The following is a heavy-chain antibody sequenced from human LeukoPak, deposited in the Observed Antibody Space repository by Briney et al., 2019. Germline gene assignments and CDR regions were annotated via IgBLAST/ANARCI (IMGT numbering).Heavy chain of an antibody. CDR1: GFTFSSYA. CDR2: ISGSGGST. J-gene: IGHJ4*02. CDR3: AKSGSSGYYSWVDY. Sequence: GGSLRLSCAASGFTFSSYAMSWVRQAPGKGLEWVSAISGSGGSTNYADSVKGRFTISRDNSKNTLYLQMNSLRAEDTAVYYCAKSGSSGYYSWVDYWGQGTLVTVSS. V-gene: IGHV3-23*01. D-gene: IGHD3-22*01.